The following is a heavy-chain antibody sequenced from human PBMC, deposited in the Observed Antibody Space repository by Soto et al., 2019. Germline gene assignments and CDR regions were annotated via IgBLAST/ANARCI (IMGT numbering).Heavy chain of an antibody. Sequence: PGGSLRLSCAASGFTFSGYAMNWVRQAPGKGLEWVSAISGSGGSTSYADSVKGRFTISRDNSKNTLYLQMNSLRAEDTAVYYCATHTSPGIAAAGFDYWGQGTLVTVSS. J-gene: IGHJ4*02. D-gene: IGHD6-13*01. CDR2: ISGSGGST. CDR3: ATHTSPGIAAAGFDY. CDR1: GFTFSGYA. V-gene: IGHV3-23*01.